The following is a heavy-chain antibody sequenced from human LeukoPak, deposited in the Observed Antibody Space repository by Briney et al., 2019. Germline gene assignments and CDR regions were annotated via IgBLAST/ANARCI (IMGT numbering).Heavy chain of an antibody. CDR2: TSFSGDNRGDNT. Sequence: GGSLRLSCAAFGFTFKIYTMNWVRQAPGKGLQWVSSTSFSGDNRGDNTYYADSVRGRFSISRDNSQNTVFLQMSSLRVDDTAAYYCVGTFTVFGVVSTIEWGQGTLVTVSS. CDR1: GFTFKIYT. J-gene: IGHJ4*02. D-gene: IGHD3-3*01. CDR3: VGTFTVFGVVSTIE. V-gene: IGHV3-23*01.